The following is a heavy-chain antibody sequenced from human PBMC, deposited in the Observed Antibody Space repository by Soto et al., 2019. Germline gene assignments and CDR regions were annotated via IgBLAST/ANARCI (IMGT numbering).Heavy chain of an antibody. V-gene: IGHV1-69*12. Sequence: QVQLVQSGAEVKKPGSSVKVSCKASGGTFSSYAISWVRQAPGQGLEWMGGIIPIFGTANYAQKFQGRVTITADESTXIAXMXRSSLRSEDTAVYYCARAGYSSSWYLDGYYYYGMDVWGQGTTVTVSS. CDR1: GGTFSSYA. D-gene: IGHD6-13*01. CDR2: IIPIFGTA. J-gene: IGHJ6*02. CDR3: ARAGYSSSWYLDGYYYYGMDV.